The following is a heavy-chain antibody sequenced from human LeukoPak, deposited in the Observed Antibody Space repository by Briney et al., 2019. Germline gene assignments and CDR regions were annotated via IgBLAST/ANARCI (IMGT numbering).Heavy chain of an antibody. V-gene: IGHV4-61*02. CDR1: GRSICSGSFY. J-gene: IGHJ6*03. CDR3: ARDKHYYYYMDV. CDR2: IYNSGST. Sequence: PSQTLSLTCTVSGRSICSGSFYWSWIRQPAGKGLEWIVRIYNSGSTTYNPALKSRVTISVDTSKNQFSLKLYSVTAADTAVYYCARDKHYYYYMDVWGKGTTVTISS.